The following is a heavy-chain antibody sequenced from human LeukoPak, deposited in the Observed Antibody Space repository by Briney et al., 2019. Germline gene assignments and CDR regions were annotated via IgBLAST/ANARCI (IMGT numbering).Heavy chain of an antibody. CDR2: MSNSGENT. CDR1: GFTSSSYS. Sequence: RSLRLSCAASGFTSSSYSMQWVRQTPGKGLEWVGIMSNSGENTFYGEAAKGRFTISRDNSQNTLYLQMNSLRPEDTAVYYCAKGGASVTRYVDYWGQGTLVTVSS. D-gene: IGHD4-17*01. J-gene: IGHJ4*02. V-gene: IGHV3-30*18. CDR3: AKGGASVTRYVDY.